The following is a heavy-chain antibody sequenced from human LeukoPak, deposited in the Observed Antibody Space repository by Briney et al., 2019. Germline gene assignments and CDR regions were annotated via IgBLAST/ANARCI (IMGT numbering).Heavy chain of an antibody. CDR3: ARDRGAIAVAGTGLGWFDP. V-gene: IGHV3-43*01. CDR2: ISWDGGST. Sequence: GGSLRLSCAAFGFTFDDYTMHWVRQAPGKGLEWVSLISWDGGSTYYADSVKGRFTISRDNSRNTLYLQMNSLRAEDTAVYYCARDRGAIAVAGTGLGWFDPWGQGTLVTVSS. D-gene: IGHD6-19*01. CDR1: GFTFDDYT. J-gene: IGHJ5*02.